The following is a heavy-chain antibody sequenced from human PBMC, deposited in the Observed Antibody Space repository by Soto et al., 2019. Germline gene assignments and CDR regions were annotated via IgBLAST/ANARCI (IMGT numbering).Heavy chain of an antibody. CDR3: AKDLIDYSNSYFDY. CDR2: ITSVGYT. J-gene: IGHJ4*02. V-gene: IGHV3-23*01. Sequence: GSLRLSCATSGFSFSNYAMSWVRQAPGKGLEWVAAITSVGYTYYVDSLKGRFTISRDNSKNTLFLQMNSLRAEDTAVYYCAKDLIDYSNSYFDYWGQGTLVNVS. CDR1: GFSFSNYA. D-gene: IGHD4-4*01.